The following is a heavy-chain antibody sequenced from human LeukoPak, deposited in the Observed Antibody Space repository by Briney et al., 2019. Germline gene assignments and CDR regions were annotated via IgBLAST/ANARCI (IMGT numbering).Heavy chain of an antibody. CDR3: ARMYSSFFRRFDP. CDR2: SYYSGST. D-gene: IGHD6-19*01. V-gene: IGHV4-59*01. Sequence: PSETLSLTCTVSGDSINSFYWSWIRQPPGKDLEWIGYSYYSGSTNYNPSLKSRVTISVDRSKNQFSLKLTSVTTADTAVYYCARMYSSFFRRFDPWGQGTLVTVSA. J-gene: IGHJ5*02. CDR1: GDSINSFY.